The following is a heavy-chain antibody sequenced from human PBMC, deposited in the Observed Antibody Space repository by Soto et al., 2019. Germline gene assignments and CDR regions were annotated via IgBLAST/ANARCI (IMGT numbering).Heavy chain of an antibody. V-gene: IGHV1-69*08. CDR1: GGTFSSYT. J-gene: IGHJ4*01. CDR2: IIPILGIA. D-gene: IGHD4-17*01. Sequence: QVQLVQSGAEVKKPGSSVKVSCKASGGTFSSYTISWMRQAPGQGLEWMGRIIPILGIANYAQKFQGRVTITADKSTSTAYMELSSLRSEDTAVHYCARDYGDYIPAPYFDYWGHGTLVTVSS. CDR3: ARDYGDYIPAPYFDY.